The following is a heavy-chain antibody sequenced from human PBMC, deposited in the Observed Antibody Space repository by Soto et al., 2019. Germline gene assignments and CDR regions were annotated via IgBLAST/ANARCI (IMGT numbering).Heavy chain of an antibody. CDR2: IKSKTDGGTT. CDR3: TTDPFLEMATILGPGT. Sequence: GGSLRLSCAASGFTFSNAWMNWVRQAPGKGLEWVGRIKSKTDGGTTDYAAPVKGRFTISRDDSKNTLYLQMNSLKTEDTAVYYCTTDPFLEMATILGPGTWGQGTLVTVSS. D-gene: IGHD5-12*01. CDR1: GFTFSNAW. J-gene: IGHJ5*02. V-gene: IGHV3-15*07.